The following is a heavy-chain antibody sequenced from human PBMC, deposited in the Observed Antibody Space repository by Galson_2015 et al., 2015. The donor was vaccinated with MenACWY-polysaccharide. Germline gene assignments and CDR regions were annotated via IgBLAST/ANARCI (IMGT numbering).Heavy chain of an antibody. CDR3: ARDLLSHNPPDAFDI. J-gene: IGHJ3*02. CDR1: GFTFSSYA. CDR2: ISYDGSNK. D-gene: IGHD3-16*02. Sequence: SLRLSCAASGFTFSSYAMHWVRQAPGKGLEWVAVISYDGSNKYYADSVKGRFTISRDNSKNTLYLQMNSLRAEDTAVYYCARDLLSHNPPDAFDIWGQGTMVTVSS. V-gene: IGHV3-30-3*01.